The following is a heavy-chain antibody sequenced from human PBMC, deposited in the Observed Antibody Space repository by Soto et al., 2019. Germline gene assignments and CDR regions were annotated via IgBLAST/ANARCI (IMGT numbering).Heavy chain of an antibody. Sequence: EVQLVESGGDLVQPGGSLRLSCAASGFTFSTYWMHWVRQAPGKGLLWVSRIKTDGTYATYADSVKGRFTISRDNAKNILYLQMNSLRVDDAAVYYCAAGGSGYYANWGQGTLVTVSS. V-gene: IGHV3-74*01. D-gene: IGHD3-22*01. CDR3: AAGGSGYYAN. CDR2: IKTDGTYA. J-gene: IGHJ4*02. CDR1: GFTFSTYW.